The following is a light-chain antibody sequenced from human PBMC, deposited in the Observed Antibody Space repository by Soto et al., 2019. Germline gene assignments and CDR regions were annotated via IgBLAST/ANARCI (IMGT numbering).Light chain of an antibody. V-gene: IGLV2-14*01. J-gene: IGLJ3*02. CDR2: EVT. Sequence: QSALTQPASVSGSPGQSITISCTGTNSDIGAYKDVSWYQQHPGKVPKLMIYEVTNRPSGISNRFSGSKYGNTASLTISGLQAEDEADYYCNSYTGSSTWVFGGGTKVTFL. CDR1: NSDIGAYKD. CDR3: NSYTGSSTWV.